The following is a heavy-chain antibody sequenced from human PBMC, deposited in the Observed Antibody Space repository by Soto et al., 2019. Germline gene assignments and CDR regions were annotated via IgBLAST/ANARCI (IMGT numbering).Heavy chain of an antibody. Sequence: ASVKVSCKASGYTFTSYGISWVRQAPGQGLEWMGWISAYNGNTNYAQKLQGRVTMTTGTSTSTAYMELRSLRSDDTAVYYCTSYVQYCTNGVCPHDAFDIWGQGTMVTVSS. CDR2: ISAYNGNT. V-gene: IGHV1-18*01. CDR3: TSYVQYCTNGVCPHDAFDI. CDR1: GYTFTSYG. D-gene: IGHD2-8*01. J-gene: IGHJ3*02.